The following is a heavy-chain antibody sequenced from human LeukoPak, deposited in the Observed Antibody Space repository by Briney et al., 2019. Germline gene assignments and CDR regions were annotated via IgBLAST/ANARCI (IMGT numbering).Heavy chain of an antibody. D-gene: IGHD2-2*01. CDR2: INTSGGGT. Sequence: GASVTVSCKASGYTFTSYYMHWVRQAPGQGLEWMGIINTSGGGTNYAQKFQRRVTVTRDMSTSTVYMELSSLRSEDTAVYYCARVGVVPAAMDWYFDLWGRGTLVTVSS. J-gene: IGHJ2*01. CDR3: ARVGVVPAAMDWYFDL. V-gene: IGHV1-46*01. CDR1: GYTFTSYY.